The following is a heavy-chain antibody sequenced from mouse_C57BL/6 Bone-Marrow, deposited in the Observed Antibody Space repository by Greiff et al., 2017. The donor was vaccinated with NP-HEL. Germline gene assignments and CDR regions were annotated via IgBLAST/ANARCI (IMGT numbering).Heavy chain of an antibody. J-gene: IGHJ4*01. CDR2: IDPSDSET. CDR1: GYTFTSYW. D-gene: IGHD3-3*01. Sequence: QVQLQQPGAELVRPGSSVKLSCKASGYTFTSYWMHWVKQRPIQGLEWIGNIDPSDSETHYNQKFKDKATLTVDKSSSTAYMQLSSLTSADSAVYYCARRDLYAMDYWGQGTSVTVSS. CDR3: ARRDLYAMDY. V-gene: IGHV1-52*01.